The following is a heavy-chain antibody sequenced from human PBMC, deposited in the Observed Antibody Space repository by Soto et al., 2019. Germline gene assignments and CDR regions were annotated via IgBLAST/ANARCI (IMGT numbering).Heavy chain of an antibody. CDR2: IYASGST. J-gene: IGHJ4*02. D-gene: IGHD6-19*01. V-gene: IGHV4-4*07. CDR1: GDSISGYY. CDR3: ARSGYSSGWYNAFDS. Sequence: QVQLQESGPRLVKPSETLSLTCTVSGDSISGYYWSWIRQPAGKGLEWIGRIYASGSTISNPSLRSRVALSVDTSKNQFSLKLNSVTAADTAMYYCARSGYSSGWYNAFDSWSQGTLVTVSS.